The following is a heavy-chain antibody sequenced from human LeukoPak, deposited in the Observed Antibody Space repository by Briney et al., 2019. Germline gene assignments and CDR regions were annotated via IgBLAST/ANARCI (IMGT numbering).Heavy chain of an antibody. V-gene: IGHV6-1*01. D-gene: IGHD6-13*01. Sequence: SQTLPLTCAISRDSVSSNCAAWKWIPQSPSRGLVWLGRPYYRSKRYHDYAVSVKSRITINPDTSKTQFSLQLNSVTPEDTAVYYCARGWYSSSWSYMDVWGKGTTVTISS. CDR3: ARGWYSSSWSYMDV. CDR1: RDSVSSNCAA. J-gene: IGHJ6*03. CDR2: PYYRSKRYH.